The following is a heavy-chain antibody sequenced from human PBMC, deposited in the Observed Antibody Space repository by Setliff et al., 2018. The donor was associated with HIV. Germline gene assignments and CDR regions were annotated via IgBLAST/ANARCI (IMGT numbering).Heavy chain of an antibody. D-gene: IGHD3-10*01. CDR1: GGSISTYY. Sequence: SETLSLTCTVSGGSISTYYWSWIRQPPGKGLEWIGSIYFTGSSDNNPSLKSRVTLSVDTSKHQFSLKLSSVTAADTAVYYCARGGLRVRGAIDSFDYWGQGTLVTVSS. V-gene: IGHV4-59*01. CDR3: ARGGLRVRGAIDSFDY. CDR2: IYFTGSS. J-gene: IGHJ4*02.